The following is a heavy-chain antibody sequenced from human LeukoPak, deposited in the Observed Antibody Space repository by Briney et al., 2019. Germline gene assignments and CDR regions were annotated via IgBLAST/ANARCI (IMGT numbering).Heavy chain of an antibody. CDR1: GGSFSGYY. Sequence: SETLSLTCAVYGGSFSGYYWSWIRQPPGKGLEWIGEINHSGSTNYNPSLKSRVTISVDTSKNQFFLKLSSVTAADTAVYYCARGGDYDFWSGYPPFDYWGQGTLVTVSS. J-gene: IGHJ4*02. CDR2: INHSGST. CDR3: ARGGDYDFWSGYPPFDY. D-gene: IGHD3-3*01. V-gene: IGHV4-34*01.